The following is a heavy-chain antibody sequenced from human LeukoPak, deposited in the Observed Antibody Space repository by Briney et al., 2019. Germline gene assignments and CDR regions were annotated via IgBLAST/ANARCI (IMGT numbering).Heavy chain of an antibody. J-gene: IGHJ3*01. CDR1: GFTFSSYN. Sequence: PGGSLRLSCAASGFTFSSYNMNWVSQAPGKGLEWVSYISGGSSIMYYADSVKGRFTISRDNAKNSLYLQMNSLRDADTAVYYCARGPDGSGTNAFDVWGQGTMVTVSS. CDR2: ISGGSSIM. V-gene: IGHV3-48*02. D-gene: IGHD3-10*01. CDR3: ARGPDGSGTNAFDV.